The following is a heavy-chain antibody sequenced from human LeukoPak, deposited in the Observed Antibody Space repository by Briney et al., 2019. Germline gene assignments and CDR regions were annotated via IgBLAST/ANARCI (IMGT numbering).Heavy chain of an antibody. V-gene: IGHV3-23*01. D-gene: IGHD5-12*01. J-gene: IGHJ5*02. CDR3: AKEQRGYTGYAVGSWLHP. CDR1: GFTFSSYA. Sequence: GGSLRLSCAASGFTFSSYAMSWVRQAPGKGLEWVSAISRSGDSTYYADSVKGRFTISRDNSKNTLYMQMNSLRGEETAVYYCAKEQRGYTGYAVGSWLHPRVQGTLVTVSS. CDR2: ISRSGDST.